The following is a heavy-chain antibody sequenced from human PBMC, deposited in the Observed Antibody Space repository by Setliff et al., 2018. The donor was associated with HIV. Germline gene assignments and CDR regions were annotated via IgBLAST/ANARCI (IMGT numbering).Heavy chain of an antibody. CDR2: ISAYNGNT. D-gene: IGHD2-15*01. V-gene: IGHV1-18*01. J-gene: IGHJ4*02. CDR3: AREYPRVAGPTPYYFDY. Sequence: ASVKVSCKASGYTFTSYGISWVRQAPGQGLEWMGWISAYNGNTNYAQKLQGRVTMTRDTSTSTVYMELSSLTSEDTAVYFCAREYPRVAGPTPYYFDYWGQGTLVTVSS. CDR1: GYTFTSYG.